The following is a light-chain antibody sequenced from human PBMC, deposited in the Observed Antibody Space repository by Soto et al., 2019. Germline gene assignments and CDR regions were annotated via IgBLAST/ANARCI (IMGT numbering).Light chain of an antibody. V-gene: IGKV3-15*01. J-gene: IGKJ1*01. CDR3: QQYNNWPPA. CDR2: GAS. Sequence: EIVMTQSPATLSVSPGERATLSCRASQSVNSNLAWYQRKPGQAPRLLIFGASTRATGLPARFSGSGSGTEFTLTISSLQSEDFAVYYCQQYNNWPPAFGQGTKVEIK. CDR1: QSVNSN.